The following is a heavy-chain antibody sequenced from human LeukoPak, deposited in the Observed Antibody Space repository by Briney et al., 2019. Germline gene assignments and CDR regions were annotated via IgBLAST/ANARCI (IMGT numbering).Heavy chain of an antibody. D-gene: IGHD6-19*01. Sequence: GGSLRLSCAASGFTFSSYAMSWVRQAPGKGLECVSSIDGSIGSTYYADSVKGRFTISRDNSKNTLYLQMNSLRAEDTALYYCAKAPPYSSGWFQYYFDYWGQGALVTVSS. CDR3: AKAPPYSSGWFQYYFDY. CDR2: IDGSIGST. V-gene: IGHV3-23*01. J-gene: IGHJ4*02. CDR1: GFTFSSYA.